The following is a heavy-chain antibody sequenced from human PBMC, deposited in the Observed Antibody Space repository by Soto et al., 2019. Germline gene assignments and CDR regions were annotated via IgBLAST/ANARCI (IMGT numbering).Heavy chain of an antibody. CDR1: GYSISSGYY. J-gene: IGHJ6*02. D-gene: IGHD2-8*01. CDR2: IYHSGST. Sequence: SETLSLTCAVSGYSISSGYYWCWIRQPPEKGLEWIGSIYHSGSTYYNPSLKSRVTISVDTSKKQFSLKLSSVTAADTAVYYCAREDIVRPMDVWGPGTTVTVSS. CDR3: AREDIVRPMDV. V-gene: IGHV4-38-2*02.